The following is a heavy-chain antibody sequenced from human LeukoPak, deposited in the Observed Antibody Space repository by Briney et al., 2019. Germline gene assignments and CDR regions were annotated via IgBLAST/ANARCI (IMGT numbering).Heavy chain of an antibody. CDR1: GGTFSSHT. CDR3: ARDQGINYYDSSGYPQTPSSFDY. Sequence: SVKVSCKASGGTFSSHTISWVRQAPGQGLEWMGRIIPILGIANYAQKFQGRVTITADKSTSTAYMELSSLRSEDTAVYYCARDQGINYYDSSGYPQTPSSFDYWGQGTLVTVSS. V-gene: IGHV1-69*04. J-gene: IGHJ4*02. D-gene: IGHD3-22*01. CDR2: IIPILGIA.